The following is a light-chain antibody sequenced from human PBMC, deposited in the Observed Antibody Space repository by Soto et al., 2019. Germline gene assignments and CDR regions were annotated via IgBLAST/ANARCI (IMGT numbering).Light chain of an antibody. CDR3: GTWDSSLSIFV. Sequence: QSVLTQPPSVSAAPGQMVTMSCSGGSSNIGAHYVSWHQQVPGTAPKLLIYENDKRPSGIPDRFSGSKSGTSATLGITGLQTGDEADYYCGTWDSSLSIFVFGTRTKVTVL. CDR2: END. J-gene: IGLJ1*01. V-gene: IGLV1-51*02. CDR1: SSNIGAHY.